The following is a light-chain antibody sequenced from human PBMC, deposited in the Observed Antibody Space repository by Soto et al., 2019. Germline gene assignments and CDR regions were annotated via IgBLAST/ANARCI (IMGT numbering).Light chain of an antibody. J-gene: IGKJ5*01. CDR2: GAS. Sequence: EIVLTQSPGTLSLSPGERATLSCRASQSVSSTYLAWYQPKPGQAPRVLIYGASSRSTGIPDRFSGSGSVTDFSLTISGLEPEDFAGYYCQQYCSSPRITIGPGTRLDIK. CDR3: QQYCSSPRIT. V-gene: IGKV3-20*01. CDR1: QSVSSTY.